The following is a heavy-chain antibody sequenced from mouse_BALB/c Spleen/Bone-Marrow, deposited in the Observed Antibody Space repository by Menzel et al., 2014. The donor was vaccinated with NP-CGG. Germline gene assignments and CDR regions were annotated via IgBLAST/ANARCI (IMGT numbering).Heavy chain of an antibody. D-gene: IGHD2-14*01. CDR2: INPDNGDT. J-gene: IGHJ2*01. V-gene: IGHV1-18*01. CDR3: ARYYRYDFDY. Sequence: EVQLQQSGPELVKPGASMNLSCKASGYSFTGYTMNWVKQSHGKNLEWIGLINPDNGDTSCDQKFKGKATLTIDKSSSTAYMELLSLTSEDSAVYYCARYYRYDFDYWGQGTTLTVSS. CDR1: GYSFTGYT.